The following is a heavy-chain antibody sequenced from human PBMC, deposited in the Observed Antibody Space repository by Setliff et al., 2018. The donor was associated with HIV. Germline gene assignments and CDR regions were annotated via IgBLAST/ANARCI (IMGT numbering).Heavy chain of an antibody. CDR3: ARRGDYGGMGY. V-gene: IGHV4-59*01. CDR1: GGSISSYY. D-gene: IGHD4-17*01. J-gene: IGHJ4*02. Sequence: PSETLSLTCTVSGGSISSYYWSWIRQPPGRGLEWIGYIYYSGTTNYNPSLKSRVTISVDTSKNQVSLKLSSVTAADTAVYYCARRGDYGGMGYWGQGTLVTAPQ. CDR2: IYYSGTT.